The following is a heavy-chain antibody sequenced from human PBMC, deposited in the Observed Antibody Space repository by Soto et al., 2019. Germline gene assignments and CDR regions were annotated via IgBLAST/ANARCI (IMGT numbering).Heavy chain of an antibody. CDR3: AAKYTGYDYGYFDS. J-gene: IGHJ4*02. CDR2: IVVGSGNT. Sequence: SVKVSCKASGFTFTTSGVQWMRQARGQGIEWIGWIVVGSGNTNYAQKFQERVTITGDKSTSTAYMELSSLTSEDTAVYYCAAKYTGYDYGYFDSWGQGTQVTVSS. D-gene: IGHD5-12*01. CDR1: GFTFTTSG. V-gene: IGHV1-58*01.